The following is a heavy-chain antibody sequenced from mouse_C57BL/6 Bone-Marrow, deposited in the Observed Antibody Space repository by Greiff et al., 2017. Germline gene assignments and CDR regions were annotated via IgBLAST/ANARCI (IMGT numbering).Heavy chain of an antibody. J-gene: IGHJ2*01. CDR2: IDPETGGT. CDR1: GYTFTDYE. Sequence: QVQLQQSGAELVRPGASVTLSCKASGYTFTDYEMHWVKQTPVHGLEWIGAIDPETGGTAYNQKFKGKAILTAAKSSSTAYMELRSLTSEDSAVYYCTRSARGFDYWGQGTTLTVSS. CDR3: TRSARGFDY. D-gene: IGHD3-1*01. V-gene: IGHV1-15*01.